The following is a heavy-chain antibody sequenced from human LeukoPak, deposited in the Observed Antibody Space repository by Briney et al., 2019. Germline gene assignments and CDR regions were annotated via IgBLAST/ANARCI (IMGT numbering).Heavy chain of an antibody. D-gene: IGHD2-2*01. CDR3: ARQGCCSGSNCYRWFDP. J-gene: IGHJ5*02. V-gene: IGHV4-38-2*01. CDR2: IYHSGDT. CDR1: GYSISSGYY. Sequence: PSETLSLTCAVSGYSISSGYYWGWIRQPPGKGLEWIGGIYHSGDTYYNPSLKSRVTISVDTSKNQFSLKMSSATAADTAVYYCARQGCCSGSNCYRWFDPWGQGTLVTVSS.